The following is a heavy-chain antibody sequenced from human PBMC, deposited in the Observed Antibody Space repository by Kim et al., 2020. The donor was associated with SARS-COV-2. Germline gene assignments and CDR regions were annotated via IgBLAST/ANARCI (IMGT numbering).Heavy chain of an antibody. CDR2: INGDGSTT. J-gene: IGHJ4*02. CDR1: GFTFSSHW. V-gene: IGHV3-74*01. D-gene: IGHD6-19*01. CDR3: ARRQFTRGWYYFDF. Sequence: GGSLRLSCAASGFTFSSHWMHWVRQAPGKGLVWVSRINGDGSTTSYADSVKGRFTISRDNAKNTLYLQMNSLRADDTAVYYCARRQFTRGWYYFDFWGQG.